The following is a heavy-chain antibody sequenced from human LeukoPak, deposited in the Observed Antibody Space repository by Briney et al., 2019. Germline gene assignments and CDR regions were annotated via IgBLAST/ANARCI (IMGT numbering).Heavy chain of an antibody. CDR3: ARDKGNYDFWSGGDY. CDR2: ISAYNGNT. D-gene: IGHD3-3*01. Sequence: ASVKVSCKASGYTFTSYGISWVRQAPGQGLERMGWISAYNGNTNYAQKLQGRVTMPQDTSTSPAYMELRSLRSDDTAVYYCARDKGNYDFWSGGDYWGQGTLVTVSS. CDR1: GYTFTSYG. J-gene: IGHJ4*02. V-gene: IGHV1-18*01.